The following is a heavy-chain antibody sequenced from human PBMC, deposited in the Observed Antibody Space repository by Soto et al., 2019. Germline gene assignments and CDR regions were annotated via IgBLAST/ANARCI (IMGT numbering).Heavy chain of an antibody. CDR1: AYSLTDLS. D-gene: IGHD3-22*01. CDR2: FHPEDGET. Sequence: QVQLLQSGAEVKKPGAPVKVSCKVSAYSLTDLSMHWVLQAPGKGLEWMGGFHPEDGETIYAQKFQGRVTMTEDTSTDTAYMELSSLRSEDTAVYYCATSGSSGYYSKKYFHHWGQGTLVTVS. J-gene: IGHJ1*01. V-gene: IGHV1-24*01. CDR3: ATSGSSGYYSKKYFHH.